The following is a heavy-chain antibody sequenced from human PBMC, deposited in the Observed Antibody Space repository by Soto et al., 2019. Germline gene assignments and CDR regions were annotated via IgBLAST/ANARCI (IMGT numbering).Heavy chain of an antibody. J-gene: IGHJ4*02. V-gene: IGHV3-66*01. CDR2: IYSGGST. D-gene: IGHD5-12*01. Sequence: GGSLRLSCAASGFTVSSNYMSWVRQAPGKGLEWVSVIYSGGSTYYADSVKGRFTISRDNSKNTLYLQMNSLRAEDTAVYYCARDSPAEDIVVPIHWGQGTLVTVSS. CDR1: GFTVSSNY. CDR3: ARDSPAEDIVVPIH.